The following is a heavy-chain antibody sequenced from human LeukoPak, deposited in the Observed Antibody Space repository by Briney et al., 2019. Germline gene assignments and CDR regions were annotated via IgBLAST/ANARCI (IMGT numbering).Heavy chain of an antibody. Sequence: ASVKVSCKASGYTFSNYGICWVRQAPGQGLEWMGWISAYNGYTNYAQKLQGRVTMTTDTSTSTAYMELRSLRSDDTAVYYCASFNDYGEAYYFDYWGQGTLVTVSS. D-gene: IGHD4-17*01. J-gene: IGHJ4*02. CDR2: ISAYNGYT. V-gene: IGHV1-18*01. CDR1: GYTFSNYG. CDR3: ASFNDYGEAYYFDY.